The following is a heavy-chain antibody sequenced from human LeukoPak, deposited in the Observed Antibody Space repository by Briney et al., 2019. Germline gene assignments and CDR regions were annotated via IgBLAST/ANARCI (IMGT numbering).Heavy chain of an antibody. V-gene: IGHV3-43*02. Sequence: PGGSLSLSCAASGFTFDDYAMHWVRQAPGKGLEWVSLISGDGGSTYYADSVKGRFTISRDNSKNSLYLQMNSLRTEDTALYYCAKAAVAGTSPDRDYYYGMDVWGQGTTVTVSS. CDR1: GFTFDDYA. D-gene: IGHD6-19*01. J-gene: IGHJ6*02. CDR3: AKAAVAGTSPDRDYYYGMDV. CDR2: ISGDGGST.